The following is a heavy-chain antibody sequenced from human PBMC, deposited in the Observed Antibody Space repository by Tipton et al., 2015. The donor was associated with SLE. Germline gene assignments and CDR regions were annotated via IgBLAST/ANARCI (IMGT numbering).Heavy chain of an antibody. CDR2: ISWNSGSI. Sequence: SLRLSCAASGFTFDDYGMHWVRQAPGKGLEWVSGISWNSGSIGYADSVKGRFTISRDNAKTSLYLQMNSLRAEDTALYYCTKDTWGSSSFFDYWGQGTLVTVSS. CDR3: TKDTWGSSSFFDY. V-gene: IGHV3-9*01. D-gene: IGHD7-27*01. J-gene: IGHJ4*02. CDR1: GFTFDDYG.